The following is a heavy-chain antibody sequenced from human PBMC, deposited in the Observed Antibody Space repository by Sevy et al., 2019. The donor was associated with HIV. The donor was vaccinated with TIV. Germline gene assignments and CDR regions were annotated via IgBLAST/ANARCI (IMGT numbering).Heavy chain of an antibody. D-gene: IGHD2-2*01. V-gene: IGHV1-2*02. CDR2: INPNSGGT. J-gene: IGHJ4*02. CDR1: GYTFTGYY. Sequence: ASVKVSCKASGYTFTGYYMHWVRQAPGQGLEWMGWINPNSGGTNYAQKFQGRVTMTRDTSISTAYMELSRLRSDDTAVYYCARDENEIVIVPAAPDSVPDWGQGTLVTVSS. CDR3: ARDENEIVIVPAAPDSVPD.